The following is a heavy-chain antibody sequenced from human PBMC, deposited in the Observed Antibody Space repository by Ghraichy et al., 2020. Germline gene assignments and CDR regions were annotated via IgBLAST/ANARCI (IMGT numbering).Heavy chain of an antibody. Sequence: ASVKVSCKASGYTFTGYYMHWVRQAPGQGLEWMGRINPNSGGTNYAQKFQGRVTMTRDTSISTAYMELSRLRSDDTAVYYCARENKGYYGSGRVLHPYYFDYWGQGTLVTVSS. D-gene: IGHD3-10*01. CDR3: ARENKGYYGSGRVLHPYYFDY. CDR2: INPNSGGT. V-gene: IGHV1-2*06. CDR1: GYTFTGYY. J-gene: IGHJ4*02.